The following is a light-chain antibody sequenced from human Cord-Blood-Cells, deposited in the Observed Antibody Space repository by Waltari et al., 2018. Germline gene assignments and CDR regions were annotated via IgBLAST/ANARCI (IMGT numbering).Light chain of an antibody. Sequence: QSALTQPAPVSGSPGQSITISCTGTSSDVGSYNLVSWYQQHPGKAPKLMIYEGSKRPSGVYHRFSGSKSGNTVFLTISGLQAADEAYYYCCSYAGSSTWVFGGGNKLTVL. J-gene: IGLJ3*02. V-gene: IGLV2-23*01. CDR2: EGS. CDR1: SSDVGSYNL. CDR3: CSYAGSSTWV.